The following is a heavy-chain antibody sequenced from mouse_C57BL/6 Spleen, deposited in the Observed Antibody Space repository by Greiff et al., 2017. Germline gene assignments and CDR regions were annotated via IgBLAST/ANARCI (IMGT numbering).Heavy chain of an antibody. CDR3: ARDLLLGFAY. V-gene: IGHV5-17*01. Sequence: EVQRVESGGGLVKPGGSLKLSCAASGFTFSDYGMHWVRQAPEKGLEWVAYISSGSSTIYDADTVKGRFTIYRDNAKNNLFLQMTSLRSDDTAMYYFARDLLLGFAYWGQATLVTVSA. D-gene: IGHD1-1*01. CDR2: ISSGSSTI. CDR1: GFTFSDYG. J-gene: IGHJ3*01.